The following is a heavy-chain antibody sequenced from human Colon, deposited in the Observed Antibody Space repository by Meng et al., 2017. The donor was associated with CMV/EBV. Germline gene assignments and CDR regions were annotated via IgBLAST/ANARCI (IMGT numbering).Heavy chain of an antibody. Sequence: GGPLRLSCVGSGFVFDDFHIHWVRQVPGKGLEWVADISYDERNTYYAASVKGRFTISRDNSKRTVFLQMNDLRTEDSGTYYCAKDRGCDSLRCFAWWFHPWGQGTLVTVSS. V-gene: IGHV3-43*01. J-gene: IGHJ5*02. CDR2: ISYDERNT. CDR3: AKDRGCDSLRCFAWWFHP. CDR1: GFVFDDFH. D-gene: IGHD2-8*01.